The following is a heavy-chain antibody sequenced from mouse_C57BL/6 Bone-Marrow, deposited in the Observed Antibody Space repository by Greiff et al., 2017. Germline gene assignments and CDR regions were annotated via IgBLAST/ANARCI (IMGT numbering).Heavy chain of an antibody. D-gene: IGHD4-1*01. Sequence: VQLLQPGAELVKPGASVTMSCTASGYTFTSYWLTWVQQSPGQGLAWIGDIYPTSGRTNYNEKFKSKAILTVDTSSNTAYMQLSSLTSEDSAVFYCARSGPLGRSFDYWGQGTTLTVSS. CDR3: ARSGPLGRSFDY. CDR2: IYPTSGRT. CDR1: GYTFTSYW. V-gene: IGHV1-55*01. J-gene: IGHJ2*01.